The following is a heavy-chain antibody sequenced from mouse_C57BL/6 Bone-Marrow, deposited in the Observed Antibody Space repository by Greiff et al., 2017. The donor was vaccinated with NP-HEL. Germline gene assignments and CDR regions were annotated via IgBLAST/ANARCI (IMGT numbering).Heavy chain of an antibody. J-gene: IGHJ1*03. D-gene: IGHD1-1*01. CDR2: ISYSGST. V-gene: IGHV3-8*01. CDR3: ARCPSFTTVVATDWYFDV. Sequence: EVQLVESGPGLAKPSQTLSLTCSVTGYSITSDYWNWIRKFPGNKLEYMGYISYSGSTYYNPSLKSRISITRDTSKNQYYLQLNSVTTEDTATYYCARCPSFTTVVATDWYFDVWGTGTTVTVSS. CDR1: GYSITSDY.